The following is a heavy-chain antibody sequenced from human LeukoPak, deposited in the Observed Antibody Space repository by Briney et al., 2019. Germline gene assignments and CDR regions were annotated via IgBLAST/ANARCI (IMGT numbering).Heavy chain of an antibody. Sequence: GGSLRLSCVASEFTFSNYWIHWVRQAPGKGLVWVSRIRGDGIVTNYADSVEGRFTVSRDNAKNTVHLQMNSLRDDDTAVYYCARASPGDFNLWGRGTLVTVSS. CDR3: ARASPGDFNL. CDR1: EFTFSNYW. CDR2: IRGDGIVT. J-gene: IGHJ2*01. V-gene: IGHV3-74*01.